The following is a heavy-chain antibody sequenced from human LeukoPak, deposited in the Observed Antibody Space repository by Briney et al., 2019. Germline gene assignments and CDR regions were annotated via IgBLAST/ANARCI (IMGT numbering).Heavy chain of an antibody. Sequence: GASVKVSCKASGYTFTGYYMHWVRQAPGQGLEWMGRINPNSGGTNYAQKFQGRVTMTRDTSISTAYMELSRLRSDDTAVYYCARARCSLMVYAKREDFDYWGQGTLVTVSS. CDR1: GYTFTGYY. J-gene: IGHJ4*02. D-gene: IGHD2-8*01. V-gene: IGHV1-2*06. CDR2: INPNSGGT. CDR3: ARARCSLMVYAKREDFDY.